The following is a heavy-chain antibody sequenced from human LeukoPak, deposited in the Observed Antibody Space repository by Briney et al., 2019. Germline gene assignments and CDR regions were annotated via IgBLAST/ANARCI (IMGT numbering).Heavy chain of an antibody. D-gene: IGHD3-10*01. CDR3: AKDQEVRGVIIPPFDY. V-gene: IGHV3-23*01. CDR1: GFTFSSYA. Sequence: GGSLRLSCAASGFTFSSYAMSWVRQAPGKGLEWVSAISGSGGSTYYADSVKGRFTISRDNSKNTLYLQMNSLRAEDTAVYYCAKDQEVRGVIIPPFDYWGQGTLVTVSS. CDR2: ISGSGGST. J-gene: IGHJ4*02.